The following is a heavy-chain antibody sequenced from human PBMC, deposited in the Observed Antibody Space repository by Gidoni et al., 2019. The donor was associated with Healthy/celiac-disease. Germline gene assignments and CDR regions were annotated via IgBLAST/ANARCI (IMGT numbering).Heavy chain of an antibody. CDR3: ARNSGSYYGDLDY. CDR1: GGSISSGSYY. D-gene: IGHD1-26*01. J-gene: IGHJ4*02. V-gene: IGHV4-61*02. CDR2: IYTSGST. Sequence: QVQLQESGPGLVKPSQTLSLTCTVSGGSISSGSYYWSWIRQPAGKGLEWIGRIYTSGSTNYNPSLKSRVTISVDTSKNQFSLKLSSVTAADTAVYYCARNSGSYYGDLDYWGQGTLVTVSS.